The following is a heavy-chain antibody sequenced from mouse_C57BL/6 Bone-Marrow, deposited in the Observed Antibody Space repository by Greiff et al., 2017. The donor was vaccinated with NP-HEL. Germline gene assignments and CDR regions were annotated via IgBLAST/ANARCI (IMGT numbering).Heavy chain of an antibody. Sequence: QVQLQQPGAELVKPGASVKMSCKASGYTFTSYWITWVKQRPGQGLEWIGDIYPGSGSTNYIEKFKSKATLTVDTSSSTAYMQLSSLTSEDSAVYYCAREGGYDYDGFDYWGQGTTLTVSS. V-gene: IGHV1-55*01. CDR3: AREGGYDYDGFDY. J-gene: IGHJ2*01. D-gene: IGHD2-4*01. CDR1: GYTFTSYW. CDR2: IYPGSGST.